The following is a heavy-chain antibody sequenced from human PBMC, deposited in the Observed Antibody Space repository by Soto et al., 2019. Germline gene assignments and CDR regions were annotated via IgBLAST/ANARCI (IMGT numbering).Heavy chain of an antibody. J-gene: IGHJ4*02. CDR2: IKQDGSEK. CDR3: ARARIDY. V-gene: IGHV3-7*01. CDR1: GFTFSSYW. Sequence: EVQLVESGGALVQPGGSLRLACAASGFTFSSYWMTWFRQAPGKGLEWVANIKQDGSEKYYVDSVKGRFTISRDNTKNSVYLQMNSLRAEDTAVYYCARARIDYWGQGTLVTVSS.